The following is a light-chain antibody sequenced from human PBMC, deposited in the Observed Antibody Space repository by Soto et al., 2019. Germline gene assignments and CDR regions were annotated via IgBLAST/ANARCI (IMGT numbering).Light chain of an antibody. J-gene: IGLJ3*02. Sequence: QSVLTQPPSASGSPGQSVAISCTGTSSDVGGYNYVSWYQQHPGKAPKLMISEVSNRPSGVSNRFSGSKSGNTASLTISGLQAEDEADYYCSSYTSSGVFGGGTKLTVL. V-gene: IGLV2-14*01. CDR3: SSYTSSGV. CDR2: EVS. CDR1: SSDVGGYNY.